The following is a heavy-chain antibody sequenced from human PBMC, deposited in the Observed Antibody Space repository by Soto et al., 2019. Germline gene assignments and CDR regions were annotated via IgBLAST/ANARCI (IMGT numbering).Heavy chain of an antibody. V-gene: IGHV1-3*01. D-gene: IGHD2-2*01. CDR2: INAGNGNT. J-gene: IGHJ6*03. CDR3: ARGPIGCSSTSCRRYYYYYYMDV. CDR1: GYTFTSYA. Sequence: QVQLVQSGAEVKKPGASVKVSCKASGYTFTSYAMHWVRQAPGQRLEWMGWINAGNGNTKYSQKFQGRVTITRDTSASTAYMELSSLRSEDTAVYYCARGPIGCSSTSCRRYYYYYYMDVWGKGTTVTVSS.